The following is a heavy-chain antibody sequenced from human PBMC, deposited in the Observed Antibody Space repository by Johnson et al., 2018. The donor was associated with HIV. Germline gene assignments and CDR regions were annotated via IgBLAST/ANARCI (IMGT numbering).Heavy chain of an antibody. V-gene: IGHV3-30*03. D-gene: IGHD6-19*01. CDR3: ARAIDQGYSSGWSSDVYDI. CDR2: ISYDGSNK. Sequence: QVQLVESGGGLIQPGGSLRLSCAASGFTFSNYDMYWVRQATGKGLEWVAVISYDGSNKYYADSVKGRFTISRDNSKNTLYLQMNSLRAEDTAVYYCARAIDQGYSSGWSSDVYDIWGQGTMVTVSA. J-gene: IGHJ3*02. CDR1: GFTFSNYD.